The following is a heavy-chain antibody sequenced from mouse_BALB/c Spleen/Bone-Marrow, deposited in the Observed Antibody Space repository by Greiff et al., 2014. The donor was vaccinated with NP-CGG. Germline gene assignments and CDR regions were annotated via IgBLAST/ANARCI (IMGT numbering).Heavy chain of an antibody. CDR1: GFTFSSYA. CDR2: ISSGGSYT. CDR3: ARQGYHRYDGRGFDY. J-gene: IGHJ2*01. D-gene: IGHD2-14*01. Sequence: EVKLEESGGGLVKPGGSLKLTCAASGFTFSSYAMSWVRQTPEKRLEWVATISSGGSYTYYPDSVKGRFTISRDNAKNTLYLQMSSLGSEDTAMYYCARQGYHRYDGRGFDYWGQGTTLTVSS. V-gene: IGHV5-9-3*01.